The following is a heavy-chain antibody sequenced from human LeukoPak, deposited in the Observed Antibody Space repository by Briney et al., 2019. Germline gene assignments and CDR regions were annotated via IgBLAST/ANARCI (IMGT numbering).Heavy chain of an antibody. J-gene: IGHJ4*02. Sequence: QPGGSLRLSCAASGFTYSSYAMSWVRQAPGKGLEWVSAIGGSGGSTYYADSVKGRFTVSRDNSKNTLYLQMNSLRAEDTAVYYCAKEGTLGYYDILTGYYGYYFDYWGQGTLVTVSS. CDR2: IGGSGGST. CDR1: GFTYSSYA. CDR3: AKEGTLGYYDILTGYYGYYFDY. V-gene: IGHV3-23*01. D-gene: IGHD3-9*01.